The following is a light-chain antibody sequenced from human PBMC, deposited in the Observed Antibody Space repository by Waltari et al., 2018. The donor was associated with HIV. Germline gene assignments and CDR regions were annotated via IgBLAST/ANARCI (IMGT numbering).Light chain of an antibody. V-gene: IGLV1-44*01. J-gene: IGLJ2*01. CDR2: HNN. CDR1: RSNLGFTS. Sequence: QSVLTQAPSASGTPGRRVTLSCSGRRSNLGFTSGTWYPPLPATAPRRSIYHNNQRPSGVPDRFPGSKSGTSASLDISGLQSEDEADYYCAAWDDGLNALFGGGTKLTVL. CDR3: AAWDDGLNAL.